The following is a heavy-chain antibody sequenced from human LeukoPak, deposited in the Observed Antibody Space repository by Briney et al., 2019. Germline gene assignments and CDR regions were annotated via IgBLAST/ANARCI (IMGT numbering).Heavy chain of an antibody. Sequence: ASVKVSCKASGYTFTSYAMHWVRQAPGQRLEWMGWINAGNGNTKYSQKFQGRVTITRDTSASTAYMELSSLRSEDTAVYYCAGYYDSTLRLGYYYYMDVWGKGTTVTVSS. V-gene: IGHV1-3*01. CDR1: GYTFTSYA. CDR3: AGYYDSTLRLGYYYYMDV. CDR2: INAGNGNT. D-gene: IGHD3-3*01. J-gene: IGHJ6*03.